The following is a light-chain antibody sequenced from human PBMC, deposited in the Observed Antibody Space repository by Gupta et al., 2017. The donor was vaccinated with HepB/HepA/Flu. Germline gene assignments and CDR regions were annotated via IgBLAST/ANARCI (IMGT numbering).Light chain of an antibody. CDR1: QGISSY. CDR2: AAS. CDR3: QQYYSYPRS. V-gene: IGKV1-8*01. Sequence: FSPFTGDRVTITCRASQGISSYLAWYQQKPGKAPKLLIYAASTVQSGVPSRFSGSGSGTDFTLNISSLQSEDFATYYCQQYYSYPRSFGQGTKLEIK. J-gene: IGKJ2*04.